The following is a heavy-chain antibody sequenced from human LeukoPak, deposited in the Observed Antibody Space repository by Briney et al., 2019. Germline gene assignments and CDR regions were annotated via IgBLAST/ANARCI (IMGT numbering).Heavy chain of an antibody. Sequence: SETLSLTCTVSGGSIRSYYWSWIRQPPGKGLEWIGEINHSGSTNYNPSLKSRVTISVDTSKNQFSLKLSSVTAADTAVYYCERGQWLVRFDPWGQGTMVTVSS. CDR2: INHSGST. CDR1: GGSIRSYY. J-gene: IGHJ5*02. V-gene: IGHV4-34*01. D-gene: IGHD6-19*01. CDR3: ERGQWLVRFDP.